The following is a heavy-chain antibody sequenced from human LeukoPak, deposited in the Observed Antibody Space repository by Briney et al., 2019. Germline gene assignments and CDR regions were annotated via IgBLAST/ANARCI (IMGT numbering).Heavy chain of an antibody. D-gene: IGHD2-15*01. CDR1: GGSISSYY. J-gene: IGHJ4*02. V-gene: IGHV4-59*01. CDR2: IYYSGST. CDR3: ASETATHFFDY. Sequence: PSETLSLTCTVSGGSISSYYWSWIRQPPGKGLEWIGYIYYSGSTNYNPSLKSRVTISVDTSKNQFSLKLSSVTAADTAVYYCASETATHFFDYWGQGTLVTVSS.